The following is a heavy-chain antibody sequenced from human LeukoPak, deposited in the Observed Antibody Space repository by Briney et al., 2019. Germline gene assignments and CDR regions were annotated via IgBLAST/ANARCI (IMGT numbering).Heavy chain of an antibody. V-gene: IGHV1-2*02. CDR1: GYTFTGYY. CDR3: ARDEYSGSPEDY. D-gene: IGHD1-26*01. J-gene: IGHJ4*02. Sequence: ASVKVSCKASGYTFTGYYMHWVRQAPGQGFEWMGWINPNSGGTNYAQKFQGRVTMTRDTSISTAYMELSRLRSDDTAVYYCARDEYSGSPEDYWGQGTLVTVSS. CDR2: INPNSGGT.